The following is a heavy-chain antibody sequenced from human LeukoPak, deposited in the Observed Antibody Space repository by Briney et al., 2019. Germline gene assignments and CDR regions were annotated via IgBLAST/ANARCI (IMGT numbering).Heavy chain of an antibody. D-gene: IGHD3-22*01. CDR2: INPSGGST. V-gene: IGHV1-46*01. Sequence: ASVKVSCKASGYTFTSYYMHWVRQAPGQGLEWMGIINPSGGSTSYAQKFQGRVTMTRDTSTSTVYMELSSLRSEDTAVYYCARDGGINDSSGYYSLWGQGTLVTVSS. CDR1: GYTFTSYY. CDR3: ARDGGINDSSGYYSL. J-gene: IGHJ4*02.